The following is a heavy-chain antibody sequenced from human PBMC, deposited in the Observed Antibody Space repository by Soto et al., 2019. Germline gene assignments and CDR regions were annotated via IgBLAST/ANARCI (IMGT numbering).Heavy chain of an antibody. CDR3: ARTDYGDQKPPFPDY. V-gene: IGHV4-30-4*01. D-gene: IGHD4-17*01. Sequence: QVQLQESGPGLVKPSQTLSLTCTVSGGSISSGDYYWSWIRQPPGKGLEWIGYIYYSGSTYYNPSLKSRVTISVDTSKNPFSLKLSSVTAADTAVYYCARTDYGDQKPPFPDYWGQGTLVTVSS. CDR2: IYYSGST. J-gene: IGHJ4*02. CDR1: GGSISSGDYY.